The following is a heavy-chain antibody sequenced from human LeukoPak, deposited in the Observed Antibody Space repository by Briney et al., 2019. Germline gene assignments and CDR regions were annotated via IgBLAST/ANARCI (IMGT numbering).Heavy chain of an antibody. D-gene: IGHD4-17*01. V-gene: IGHV3-23*01. CDR1: GFTFSSYA. Sequence: GGSLRLSCAASGFTFSSYAMSWVRQAPGKGLEWVSAISGSGGSTYYADSVKGRFTISRDNSKNTLYLQMNSLRAEDTAVYYCAKLGHDYGDYYYYYGMDVWGQGTTVTVSS. CDR3: AKLGHDYGDYYYYYGMDV. J-gene: IGHJ6*02. CDR2: ISGSGGST.